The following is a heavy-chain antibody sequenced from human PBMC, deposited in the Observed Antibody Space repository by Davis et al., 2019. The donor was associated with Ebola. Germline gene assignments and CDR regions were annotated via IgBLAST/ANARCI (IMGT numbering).Heavy chain of an antibody. D-gene: IGHD5/OR15-5a*01. CDR1: GFTFSNAW. CDR2: FHTGDST. Sequence: PGGSLRLSCAASGFTFSNAWMSWVRQAPGKGLEWVSSVFHTGDSTHYADSVKGRFTISRDSSKNMLYLQMNSLGVEDTAVYYCAKVIVTGSVDMNFDNWGQGTLVTVSS. J-gene: IGHJ4*02. CDR3: AKVIVTGSVDMNFDN. V-gene: IGHV3-23*05.